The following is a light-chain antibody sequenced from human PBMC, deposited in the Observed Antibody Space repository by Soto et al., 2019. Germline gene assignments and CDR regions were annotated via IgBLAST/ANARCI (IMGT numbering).Light chain of an antibody. Sequence: DIQLTQSPSFLSASVGDRVTITCRASQGITSYVAWYQRKPGKAPKLLIYTASTLQSGVPSRFSGSGSETEFPLTNSNLQAEDFATYYCQQLSSYPITFGQGTRLEIK. CDR1: QGITSY. CDR2: TAS. CDR3: QQLSSYPIT. V-gene: IGKV1-9*01. J-gene: IGKJ5*01.